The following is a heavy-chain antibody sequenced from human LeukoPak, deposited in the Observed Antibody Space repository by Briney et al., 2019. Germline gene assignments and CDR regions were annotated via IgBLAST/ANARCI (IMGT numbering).Heavy chain of an antibody. V-gene: IGHV4-4*07. CDR1: GGSISSYY. CDR3: ARGGEDFGVTSYFDY. D-gene: IGHD3-16*01. Sequence: PSETLSLTCTVSGGSISSYYWSWIRQPAGEGLEWIGCIYTCGSSNYNPSLKSRVTMSVDTSKNKFSQTLNSQTAADTAVYYCARGGEDFGVTSYFDYWGQGTLVTVSS. J-gene: IGHJ4*02. CDR2: IYTCGSS.